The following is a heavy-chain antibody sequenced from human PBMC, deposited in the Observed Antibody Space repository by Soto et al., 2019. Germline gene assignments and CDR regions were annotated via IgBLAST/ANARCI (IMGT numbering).Heavy chain of an antibody. Sequence: GGSLRLSCAASGFTFSSYEMNWVRQAPGKGLEWVSYISHSGNTIYYADSVEGRFTISRDNAKNSLYLQMNSLRAEDTAVYYCARGGADSSGYYYHPLDYWGQGTLVTVSS. D-gene: IGHD3-22*01. V-gene: IGHV3-48*03. CDR1: GFTFSSYE. CDR2: ISHSGNTI. CDR3: ARGGADSSGYYYHPLDY. J-gene: IGHJ4*02.